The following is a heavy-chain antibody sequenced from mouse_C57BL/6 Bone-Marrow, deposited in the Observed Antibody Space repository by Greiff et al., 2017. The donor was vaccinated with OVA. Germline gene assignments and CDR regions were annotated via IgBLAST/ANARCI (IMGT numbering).Heavy chain of an antibody. Sequence: VQLKESGPELVKPGASVKMSCKASGYTFTDYNMHWVKQSHGKSLEWIGYINPNNGGTSYNQKFKGKATLTVNKSSSTAYMELRSLTSEDSAVYYCAGYGYDETWFAYWGQGTLVTVSA. CDR1: GYTFTDYN. CDR2: INPNNGGT. D-gene: IGHD2-2*01. CDR3: AGYGYDETWFAY. V-gene: IGHV1-22*01. J-gene: IGHJ3*01.